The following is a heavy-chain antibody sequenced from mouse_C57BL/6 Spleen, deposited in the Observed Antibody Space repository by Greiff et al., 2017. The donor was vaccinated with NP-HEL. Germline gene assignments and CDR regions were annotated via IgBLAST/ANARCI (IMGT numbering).Heavy chain of an antibody. CDR2: ISDGGSYT. D-gene: IGHD2-5*01. J-gene: IGHJ2*01. CDR3: ARDAYYSNYPYFDY. V-gene: IGHV5-4*01. CDR1: GFTFSSYA. Sequence: EVMLVESGGGLVKPGGSLKLSCAASGFTFSSYAMSWVRQTPEKRLEWVATISDGGSYTYYPDNVKGRFTISRDNAKNNLYLQMSHLKSEDTAMYYCARDAYYSNYPYFDYWGQGTTLTVSS.